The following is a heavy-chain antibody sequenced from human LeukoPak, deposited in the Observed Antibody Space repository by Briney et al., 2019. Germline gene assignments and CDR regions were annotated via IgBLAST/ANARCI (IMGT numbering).Heavy chain of an antibody. CDR2: ISYDGSNK. Sequence: GGSLSLSCAASGFTFSSYAMHWVRQAPGKGLEGVAVISYDGSNKYYADSVKGRFTISRDNSKNTLYLQMNSLRAEDTAVYYCAREGPVEMATLKGIHYYYGMDFCGQGNTVTVSS. J-gene: IGHJ6*02. CDR1: GFTFSSYA. V-gene: IGHV3-30-3*01. CDR3: AREGPVEMATLKGIHYYYGMDF. D-gene: IGHD5-24*01.